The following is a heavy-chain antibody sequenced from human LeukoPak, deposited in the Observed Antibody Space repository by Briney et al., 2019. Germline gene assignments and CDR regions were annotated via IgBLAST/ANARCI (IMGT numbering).Heavy chain of an antibody. CDR1: GGSISSSTYY. CDR2: THYSGST. V-gene: IGHV4-39*02. J-gene: IGHJ2*01. CDR3: ARENWYFDL. Sequence: SETLSLTCTVSGGSISSSTYYWGWIRQPPGKGLEWIASTHYSGSTYYNPSLKSRVTVSVDTSKNQFSLNLSSVTAADTAVYYCARENWYFDLWGRGTLVTVSS.